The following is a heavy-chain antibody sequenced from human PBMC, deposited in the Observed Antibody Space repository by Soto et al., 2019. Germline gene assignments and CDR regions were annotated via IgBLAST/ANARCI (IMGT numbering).Heavy chain of an antibody. V-gene: IGHV3-30*18. Sequence: QVQLVESGGGVVQPGRSLRLSCAASGFTFSSYGMHWVRQAPGKGLEWVAVISYDGSNKYYADSVKGRFTISRDNSKNPLYLQMNSLRAEDTAVYYCAKGGIFGYYYYGMDVWGQGTTVTVSS. J-gene: IGHJ6*02. CDR3: AKGGIFGYYYYGMDV. D-gene: IGHD3-10*02. CDR1: GFTFSSYG. CDR2: ISYDGSNK.